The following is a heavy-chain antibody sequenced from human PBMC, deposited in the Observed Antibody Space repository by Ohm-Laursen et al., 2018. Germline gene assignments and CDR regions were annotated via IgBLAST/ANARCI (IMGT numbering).Heavy chain of an antibody. CDR1: GYTFTGYY. Sequence: SSVKVSCKASGYTFTGYYMHWVRQAPGQGLEWMGWINPNSGGTNYAQKFQGRVTMTRDTSISTAYMELSRLRSDDTAVYYCARASRYCSSTSCPARYYYGMDVWGQGTTVTVSS. J-gene: IGHJ6*02. CDR3: ARASRYCSSTSCPARYYYGMDV. D-gene: IGHD2-2*01. CDR2: INPNSGGT. V-gene: IGHV1-2*02.